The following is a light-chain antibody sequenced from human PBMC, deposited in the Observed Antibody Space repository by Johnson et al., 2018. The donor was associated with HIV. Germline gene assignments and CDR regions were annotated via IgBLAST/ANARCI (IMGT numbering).Light chain of an antibody. CDR3: GTWDNSLSTGGV. Sequence: QSVLTQPPSVSAAAGQKVTISCSGTYSNIEHNYVSWYQQLPGTAPKLLIYGTTKRPSGIPDRFSGSKSGTSATLGITGLQAGDEADYYCGTWDNSLSTGGVFGTGTTVTVL. CDR1: YSNIEHNY. J-gene: IGLJ1*01. CDR2: GTT. V-gene: IGLV1-51*01.